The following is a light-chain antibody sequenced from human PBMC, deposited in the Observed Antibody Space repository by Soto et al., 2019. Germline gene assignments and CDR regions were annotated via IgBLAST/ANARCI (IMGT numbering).Light chain of an antibody. CDR2: GAS. V-gene: IGKV3-20*01. Sequence: EIVLTQSPGTLSLSPGERATLSCRASQSVSSSYLAWYQQKPGQAPRLLIYGASIRATGIPDRFSGSGSGRDFTLTISRLEPEDFAVYYCQQYGSSPITFGHETRLEIK. J-gene: IGKJ5*01. CDR1: QSVSSSY. CDR3: QQYGSSPIT.